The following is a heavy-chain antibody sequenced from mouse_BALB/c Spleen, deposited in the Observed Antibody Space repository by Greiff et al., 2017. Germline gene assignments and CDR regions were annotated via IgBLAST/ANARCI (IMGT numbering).Heavy chain of an antibody. CDR3: ARRYDSYAMDY. CDR2: INPYNDGT. J-gene: IGHJ4*01. Sequence: EVQLHQSGPELVKPGASVKMSCKASGYTFTSYVMHWVKQKPGQGLEWIGYINPYNDGTKYNEKFKGKATLTSDKSSSTAYMELSSLTSEDSAVYYCARRYDSYAMDYWGQGTSVTVSS. CDR1: GYTFTSYV. V-gene: IGHV1-14*01.